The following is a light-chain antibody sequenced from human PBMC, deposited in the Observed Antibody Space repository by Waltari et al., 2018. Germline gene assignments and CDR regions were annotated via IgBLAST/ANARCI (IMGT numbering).Light chain of an antibody. CDR3: CSYAGSYTVL. V-gene: IGLV2-11*01. CDR2: DVF. CDR1: SNDVGGYNH. J-gene: IGLJ2*01. Sequence: QSALTQPRSVSGSPGQSVTFSCTGTSNDVGGYNHVSWYQQSPGKAPKLMIYDVFNRPQGVPDGCPGSKSGNTASLTSAGLQADDEADYYCCSYAGSYTVLFGGGTKLTVL.